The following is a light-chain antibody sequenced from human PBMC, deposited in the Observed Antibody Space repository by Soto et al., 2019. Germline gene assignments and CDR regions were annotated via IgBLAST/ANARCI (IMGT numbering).Light chain of an antibody. J-gene: IGKJ5*01. CDR1: QSLNND. Sequence: DIQMTQSPATLSASVGDRVTLTCRASQSLNNDFAWYQQKPGKAPNLLIYAASTLERGVPARFSGTGSRTEFPLAINRLQPDDFATYYCQQYHRSSITFGQGTRLEIK. CDR3: QQYHRSSIT. CDR2: AAS. V-gene: IGKV1-5*01.